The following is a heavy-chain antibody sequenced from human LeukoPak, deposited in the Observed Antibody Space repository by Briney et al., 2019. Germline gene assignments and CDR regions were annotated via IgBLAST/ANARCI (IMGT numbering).Heavy chain of an antibody. CDR1: GLTFRSYW. D-gene: IGHD5-24*01. J-gene: IGHJ4*02. V-gene: IGHV3-7*01. Sequence: GGSLRLSCAVCGLTFRSYWMSWVRQAPGKGLEWVANINQEGSEKYFVDSVEGRFTISRDNAKNSLHLQMNTLRAEDTAVYYCARERDGRFFDYWGQGTLVTVSS. CDR2: INQEGSEK. CDR3: ARERDGRFFDY.